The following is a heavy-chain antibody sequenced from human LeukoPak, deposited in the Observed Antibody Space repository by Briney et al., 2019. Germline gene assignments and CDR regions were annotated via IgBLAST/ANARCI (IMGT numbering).Heavy chain of an antibody. CDR2: ITSSSSYI. CDR1: GFTFSSYS. D-gene: IGHD5-18*01. Sequence: PGGSLRLSCAASGFTFSSYSMNWVRQAPGKGLEWVSSITSSSSYIYYADSVKGRFTISRDNAKNSLYLQMNSLRAEDTALYYCAKDVRGYSYGRIDYWGQGTLVTVSS. J-gene: IGHJ4*02. V-gene: IGHV3-21*04. CDR3: AKDVRGYSYGRIDY.